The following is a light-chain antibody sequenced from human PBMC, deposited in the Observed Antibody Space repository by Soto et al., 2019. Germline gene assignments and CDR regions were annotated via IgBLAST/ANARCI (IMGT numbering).Light chain of an antibody. CDR2: SNA. Sequence: QSVLTQPPSVSGAPGQRVTISCTGSSSNIGTGYDVHWYQQLPGTAPKLLIYSNANRPSGVPDRFSGSKSGTSASLAITGLQAEDEADYYCQSYDSRLSSYVFGTGTKVTVL. J-gene: IGLJ1*01. CDR3: QSYDSRLSSYV. CDR1: SSNIGTGYD. V-gene: IGLV1-40*01.